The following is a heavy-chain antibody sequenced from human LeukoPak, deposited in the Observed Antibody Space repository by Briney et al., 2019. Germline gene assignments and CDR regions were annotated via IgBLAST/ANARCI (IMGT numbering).Heavy chain of an antibody. J-gene: IGHJ3*02. CDR1: GFTFSSYS. CDR3: ARVPSGSYRIPSDAFDI. V-gene: IGHV3-21*01. Sequence: GGSLRLSCAASGFTFSSYSMNWVRQAPGKGLEWVSSISGSSSYIYYADSVKGRFTISRDNAKNSLYLQMNSLRAEDTAVYYCARVPSGSYRIPSDAFDIWGQGTMVTVSP. D-gene: IGHD1-26*01. CDR2: ISGSSSYI.